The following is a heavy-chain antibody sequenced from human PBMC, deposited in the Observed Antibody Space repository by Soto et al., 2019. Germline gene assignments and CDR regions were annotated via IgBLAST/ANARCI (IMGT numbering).Heavy chain of an antibody. CDR1: GFTFSSYG. V-gene: IGHV3-33*01. J-gene: IGHJ6*03. CDR2: IWYDGSNK. Sequence: QVQLVESGGGVVQPGRSLRLSCAASGFTFSSYGMHWVRQAPGKGLEWVAVIWYDGSNKYYGKSVKGRFTIFRDNSKNTVYLQMNSLTAEDTAVYYCARDRNSNPNYYYYYMDVWGKGTTVTVSS. CDR3: ARDRNSNPNYYYYYMDV. D-gene: IGHD4-4*01.